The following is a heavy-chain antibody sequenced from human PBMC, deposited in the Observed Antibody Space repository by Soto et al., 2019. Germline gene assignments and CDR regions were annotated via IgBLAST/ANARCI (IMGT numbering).Heavy chain of an antibody. CDR3: AKNETSRPWFET. V-gene: IGHV4-31*03. CDR1: GGSIRNGNYY. CDR2: IYYIGTT. Sequence: QVQLEESGPGLVKASQTLSLTCTVSGGSIRNGNYYWSWIRQLPGKGLEWIGNIYYIGTTSYNPSFKSRAIISVDTSKNQFSLESTSVLAADTAVYYCAKNETSRPWFETWGQGTLVTVSS. J-gene: IGHJ5*02.